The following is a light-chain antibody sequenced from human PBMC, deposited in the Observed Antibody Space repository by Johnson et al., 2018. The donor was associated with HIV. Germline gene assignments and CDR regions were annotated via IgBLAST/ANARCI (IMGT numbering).Light chain of an antibody. J-gene: IGLJ1*01. CDR1: SSNIGNNY. Sequence: QSVLTQPPSVSAAPGQKVTISCSGSSSNIGNNYVSWYQQLPGTAPKLLIYDNNKRPSGILDRFSGSKSGTSATLGITGLQTGDEADYYCGTWDNSLNVYVFGTGTKVTVL. CDR3: GTWDNSLNVYV. V-gene: IGLV1-51*01. CDR2: DNN.